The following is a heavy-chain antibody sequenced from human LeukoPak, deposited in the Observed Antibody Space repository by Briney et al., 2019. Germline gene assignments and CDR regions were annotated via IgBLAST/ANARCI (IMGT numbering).Heavy chain of an antibody. CDR2: INHSGST. D-gene: IGHD6-13*01. Sequence: SETLSLTCAVYGGSFSGYYWSWIRQPPGKGLEWIGEINHSGSTNYNPSLKSRVTISVDTSKNQFSLKLSSVTAADTAVYYCARRAAGIYYYYYGTDVWGQGTTVTVSS. J-gene: IGHJ6*02. CDR3: ARRAAGIYYYYYGTDV. V-gene: IGHV4-34*01. CDR1: GGSFSGYY.